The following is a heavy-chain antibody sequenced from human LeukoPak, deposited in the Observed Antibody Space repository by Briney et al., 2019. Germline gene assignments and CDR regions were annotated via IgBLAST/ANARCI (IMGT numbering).Heavy chain of an antibody. D-gene: IGHD3-3*01. CDR3: ASPGPYYDFWSGYPYYYYYYVDV. Sequence: GASVKVSCKASGYTFTGYYMHWVRQAPGQGLEWMGWINPNSGGTNYAQKFQGRVTMTRDTSISTAYMELSRLRSDDTAVYYCASPGPYYDFWSGYPYYYYYYVDVWGKGTTVTVSS. V-gene: IGHV1-2*02. CDR1: GYTFTGYY. J-gene: IGHJ6*03. CDR2: INPNSGGT.